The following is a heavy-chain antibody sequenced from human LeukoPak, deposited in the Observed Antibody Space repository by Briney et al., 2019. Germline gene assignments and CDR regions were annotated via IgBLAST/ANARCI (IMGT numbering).Heavy chain of an antibody. Sequence: GGSLRLSCAASGFTFSSYSMNWVRQAPGKGLEWVSSISSSSSYVYYADSVKGRFTISRDNAKNSLYLQMNSLRAEDTAVHYCARDLDGYNLSWFDPWGQGTLVTVSS. CDR2: ISSSSSYV. CDR1: GFTFSSYS. D-gene: IGHD5-24*01. V-gene: IGHV3-21*04. CDR3: ARDLDGYNLSWFDP. J-gene: IGHJ5*02.